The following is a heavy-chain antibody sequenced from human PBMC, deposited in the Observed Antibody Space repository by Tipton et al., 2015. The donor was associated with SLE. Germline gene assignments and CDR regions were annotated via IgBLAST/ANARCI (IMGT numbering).Heavy chain of an antibody. CDR3: ARRLTRYSGYDYFDY. D-gene: IGHD5-12*01. CDR2: FYFSGSS. J-gene: IGHJ4*02. Sequence: TLSLTCSVSGVSISTYYWSWIRQSPGKGLEWIGFFYFSGSSQYNPSLKSRVAISADTSNNQFSLKLSSVTAADTAVYYCARRLTRYSGYDYFDYWGQGTLVTVSS. CDR1: GVSISTYY. V-gene: IGHV4-59*08.